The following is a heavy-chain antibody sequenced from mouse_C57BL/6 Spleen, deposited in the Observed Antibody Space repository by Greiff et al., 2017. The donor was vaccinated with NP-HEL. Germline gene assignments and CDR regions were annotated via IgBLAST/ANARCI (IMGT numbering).Heavy chain of an antibody. CDR1: GYTFTSYW. Sequence: QVQLQQSGAELVMPGASVKLSCKASGYTFTSYWMHWVKQRPGQGLEWIGEIDPSDSYTNYNQKFKGKSTLTVDKSSSTAYMQLSSLTSEDSAVYYCACYYYGSSQAWFAYWGQGTLVTVSA. J-gene: IGHJ3*01. V-gene: IGHV1-69*01. CDR3: ACYYYGSSQAWFAY. D-gene: IGHD1-1*01. CDR2: IDPSDSYT.